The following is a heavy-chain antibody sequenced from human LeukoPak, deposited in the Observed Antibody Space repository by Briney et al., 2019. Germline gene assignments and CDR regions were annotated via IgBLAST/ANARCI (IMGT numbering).Heavy chain of an antibody. CDR2: INHSGST. CDR1: GGSFSGYY. CDR3: ARGGGCSGGSCYFRDFDY. J-gene: IGHJ4*02. D-gene: IGHD2-15*01. V-gene: IGHV4-34*01. Sequence: PSETLSLTCAVYGGSFSGYYWSWLRQPPGKGLEWIGEINHSGSTNYNPSLTSRVTISVDTSKNQFSLKLSSVTAADTAVYYCARGGGCSGGSCYFRDFDYWGQGTLVTVSS.